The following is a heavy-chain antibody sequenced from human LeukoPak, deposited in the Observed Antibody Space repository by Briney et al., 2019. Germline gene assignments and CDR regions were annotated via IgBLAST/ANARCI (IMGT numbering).Heavy chain of an antibody. CDR3: ARDLTTVVTRGVFDP. CDR1: GGTFSSYA. CDR2: IIPILGIA. D-gene: IGHD4-23*01. V-gene: IGHV1-69*04. J-gene: IGHJ5*02. Sequence: ASVKVSCKASGGTFSSYAISWVRQAPGQGLEWMGRIIPILGIANYAQKFQGGVTITADKSTSTAYMELSSLRSEDTAVYYCARDLTTVVTRGVFDPWGQGTLVTVSS.